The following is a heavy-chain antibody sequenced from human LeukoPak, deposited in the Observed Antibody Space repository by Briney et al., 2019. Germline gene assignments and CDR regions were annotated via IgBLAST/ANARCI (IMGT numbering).Heavy chain of an antibody. CDR2: INTSAGGT. J-gene: IGHJ4*02. CDR1: GYAFTTYY. V-gene: IGHV1-46*01. Sequence: ASVKVSGKASGYAFTTYYIHWVRLAPAQGLQWMGIINTSAGGTVYAQKFQGRVTMTRDTSINTVYMELSSLRSNDTAVYYCARDRRSSGWFLSHFDYWGQGALVTVSS. CDR3: ARDRRSSGWFLSHFDY. D-gene: IGHD6-19*01.